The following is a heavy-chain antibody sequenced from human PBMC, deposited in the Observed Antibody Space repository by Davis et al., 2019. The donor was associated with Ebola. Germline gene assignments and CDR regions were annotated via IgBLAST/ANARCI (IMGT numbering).Heavy chain of an antibody. CDR3: ARGHAPYDFWTGYRVYFDY. CDR2: IYYSGGT. J-gene: IGHJ4*02. D-gene: IGHD3-3*01. Sequence: SETLSLTCTVSGGSISSSSYYWGWIRQPPGKGLEWIGSIYYSGGTYYNPSLKSRVTLSVDTPKKKFSMKLTSVTAADTAVYYCARGHAPYDFWTGYRVYFDYWGQGTVVTVSS. V-gene: IGHV4-39*07. CDR1: GGSISSSSYY.